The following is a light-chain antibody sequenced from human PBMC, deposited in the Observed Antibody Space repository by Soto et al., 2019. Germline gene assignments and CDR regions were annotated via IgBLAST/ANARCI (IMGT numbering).Light chain of an antibody. V-gene: IGKV1-5*03. CDR1: QTISSW. CDR3: QQYNSPPWT. J-gene: IGKJ1*01. CDR2: KAS. Sequence: DIQMTQSPSTLSGSVGDRVTITCRASQTISSWLAWYQQKPGKAPKLLIYKASTLKSGVPSRFSGSGSGTEFTLTISSLQPDDFATYYCQQYNSPPWTFGQGTKVDNK.